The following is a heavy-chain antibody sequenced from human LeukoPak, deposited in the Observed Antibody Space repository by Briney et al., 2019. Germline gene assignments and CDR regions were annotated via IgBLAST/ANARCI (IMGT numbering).Heavy chain of an antibody. CDR3: AKAGFWVNDYYGMDV. J-gene: IGHJ6*02. CDR1: GFTFSSYA. Sequence: GGSLRLSCAASGFTFSSYAMSWVRQAPGKGLEWVSAISGSGGITYYADSVKGRFTISRDNSKNTLYLQMNSLRAEDTAVYYCAKAGFWVNDYYGMDVWGQGTTVTVSS. V-gene: IGHV3-23*01. D-gene: IGHD3-9*01. CDR2: ISGSGGIT.